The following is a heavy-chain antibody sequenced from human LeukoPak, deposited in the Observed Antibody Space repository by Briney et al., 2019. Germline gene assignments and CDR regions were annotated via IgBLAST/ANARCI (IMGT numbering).Heavy chain of an antibody. CDR2: ISYDGSNK. CDR1: GFTFSSYA. D-gene: IGHD6-19*01. Sequence: GGSLRLSCAASGFTFSSYAMHWVRQAPGKGLEWVAVISYDGSNKYYADSVKGRFTISRDNSKNTLYLQMNSLRAEDTAVYYCAKGGGWSSYYFDYWGQGTLVTVSS. V-gene: IGHV3-30-3*01. CDR3: AKGGGWSSYYFDY. J-gene: IGHJ4*02.